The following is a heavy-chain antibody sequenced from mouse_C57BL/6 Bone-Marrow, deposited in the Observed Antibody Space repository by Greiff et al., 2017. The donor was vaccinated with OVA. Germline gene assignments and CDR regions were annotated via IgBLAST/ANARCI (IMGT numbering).Heavy chain of an antibody. CDR1: GYTFTSYW. CDR2: IYPGRGST. J-gene: IGHJ1*03. Sequence: QVQLQQPGAELVKPGASVKMSCKASGYTFTSYWITWVKPRPGQGLEWIGDIYPGRGSTNYNEKLKSKATLTVDTSSSTAYMQLSSLTSEDSAVYYGARGAYSFDVWGTGTTVTGSS. D-gene: IGHD2-10*01. CDR3: ARGAYSFDV. V-gene: IGHV1-55*01.